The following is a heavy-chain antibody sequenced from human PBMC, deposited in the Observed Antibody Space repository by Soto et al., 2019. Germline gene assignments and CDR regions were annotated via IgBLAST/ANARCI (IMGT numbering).Heavy chain of an antibody. D-gene: IGHD2-2*01. CDR2: VRSRTEGGAT. CDR3: MTDPSTVTSFYYFDY. V-gene: IGHV3-15*05. J-gene: IGHJ4*02. CDR1: GFNFRHAW. Sequence: EVNLVESGGGLVKPGGSLELSCVGSGFNFRHAWMGWVRQAPGNGPEWVGRVRSRTEGGATDYNAALEGRFTISRDDSKNEVYLEMNRRRPEDTAVYYCMTDPSTVTSFYYFDYWGQGTRVTVSS.